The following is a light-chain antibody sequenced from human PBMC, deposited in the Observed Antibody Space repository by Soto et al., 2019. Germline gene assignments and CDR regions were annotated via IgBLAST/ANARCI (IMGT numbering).Light chain of an antibody. CDR1: QSVSSY. CDR3: KQRSNWVT. Sequence: EIVLTQSPATLSLSPGERATLSCRASQSVSSYLAWYQQKPGQAPRLLIYDASNRATGIQARFSGSGSGTEFTLTIRSLEPEDFAVYYCKQRSNWVTFGQGTRLEIK. J-gene: IGKJ5*01. CDR2: DAS. V-gene: IGKV3-11*01.